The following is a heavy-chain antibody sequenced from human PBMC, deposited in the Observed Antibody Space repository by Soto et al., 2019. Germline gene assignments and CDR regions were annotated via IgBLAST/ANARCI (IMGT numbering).Heavy chain of an antibody. V-gene: IGHV3-23*01. CDR3: AKDLGGYGDYAWPGHAWFDP. CDR1: GFTFSSYA. D-gene: IGHD4-17*01. J-gene: IGHJ5*02. Sequence: EVQLLESGGGLVQPGGSLRLSCAASGFTFSSYAMSWVRQAPGKGLEWVSAISGSGGSTYYADSVKGRFTISRDNSKNTLYLQMNSLRAEDTAVYYCAKDLGGYGDYAWPGHAWFDPWGQGTLVTVSS. CDR2: ISGSGGST.